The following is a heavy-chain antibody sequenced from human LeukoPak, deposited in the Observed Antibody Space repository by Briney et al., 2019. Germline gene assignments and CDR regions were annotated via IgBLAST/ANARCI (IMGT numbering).Heavy chain of an antibody. V-gene: IGHV3-23*01. D-gene: IGHD3-10*01. CDR3: AKVRFGVTARYYFDY. Sequence: GGSLRLSCAASGFTFSSYAMSWVRQAPGKGLEGVSVISNSGGSTDYADSVKGRFTISRDNSKNTLYLQMNSLRAEDTAVYYCAKVRFGVTARYYFDYWGQGTLVTVSS. J-gene: IGHJ4*02. CDR1: GFTFSSYA. CDR2: ISNSGGST.